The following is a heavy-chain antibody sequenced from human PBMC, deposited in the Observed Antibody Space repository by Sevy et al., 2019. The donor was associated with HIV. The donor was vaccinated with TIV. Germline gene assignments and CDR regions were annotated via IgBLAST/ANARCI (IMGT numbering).Heavy chain of an antibody. CDR2: ISFDGSDK. D-gene: IGHD6-19*01. CDR1: GFTFSSYG. J-gene: IGHJ4*02. CDR3: ARDCITNGWYRGYYFDY. V-gene: IGHV3-30*19. Sequence: GGSLRLSCEASGFTFSSYGMHWVRQAPGKGLEWVAVISFDGSDKYYADAVKGRFTISRDNSKNTLYLQMNSLRAEDTSMYYCARDCITNGWYRGYYFDYWGQGALVTVSS.